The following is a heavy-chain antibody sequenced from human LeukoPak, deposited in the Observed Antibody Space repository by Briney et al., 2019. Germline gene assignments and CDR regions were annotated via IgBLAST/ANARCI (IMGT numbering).Heavy chain of an antibody. J-gene: IGHJ5*02. CDR2: IYHRGTT. CDR1: GYFISSGYF. Sequence: SETLSLTCSVSGYFISSGYFWGWVRQSPGKGLEWIASIYHRGTTHYNPSLNSRVSISLDTSKNQFSLKLTAVTAADTAVYYCARLGAVLISVNWFDPWGQGTLVTASS. CDR3: ARLGAVLISVNWFDP. V-gene: IGHV4-38-2*02. D-gene: IGHD4-23*01.